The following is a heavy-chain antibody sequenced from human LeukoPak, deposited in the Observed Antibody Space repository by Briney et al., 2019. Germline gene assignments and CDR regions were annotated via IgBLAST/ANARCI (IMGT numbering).Heavy chain of an antibody. V-gene: IGHV4-4*07. CDR2: IYSSGST. CDR3: ARDMHSFGYYFDY. CDR1: GGSISGYY. Sequence: SETLSLTCTVSGGSISGYYWRCIRQPAAKGLAWIGLIYSSGSTNYNPSLESRVTMSVDTSKHQFSLKLTSVTAADTAVYHCARDMHSFGYYFDYWGQGILVTVSS. J-gene: IGHJ4*02. D-gene: IGHD5-18*01.